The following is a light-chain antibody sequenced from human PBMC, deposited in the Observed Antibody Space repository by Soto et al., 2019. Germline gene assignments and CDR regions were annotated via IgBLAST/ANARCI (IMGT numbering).Light chain of an antibody. CDR1: QSVDSN. V-gene: IGKV3-15*01. CDR2: GAS. J-gene: IGKJ1*01. Sequence: EIVLTQSPATLSVSPGERATLSCRASQSVDSNLAWYQQKPGQAPRLLIYGASTRATGISARFSGSGSGTEFTLTISSLESEDFGVYYCQQYNNWYTFGQGTKVEIK. CDR3: QQYNNWYT.